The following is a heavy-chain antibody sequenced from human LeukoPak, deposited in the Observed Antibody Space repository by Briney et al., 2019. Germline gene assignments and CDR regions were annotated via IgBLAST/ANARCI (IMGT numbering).Heavy chain of an antibody. CDR1: GFTFSSYW. Sequence: PGGSLRLSCAASGFTFSSYWMCWVRQAPGKGLEWVANIKQDGSEKYYVDSVKGRFTISRDNAKNSLYLQMNSLRAEDTAVYYCAKEGIAAIGNNWFDPWGQGTLVTVSS. D-gene: IGHD6-13*01. CDR2: IKQDGSEK. V-gene: IGHV3-7*01. CDR3: AKEGIAAIGNNWFDP. J-gene: IGHJ5*02.